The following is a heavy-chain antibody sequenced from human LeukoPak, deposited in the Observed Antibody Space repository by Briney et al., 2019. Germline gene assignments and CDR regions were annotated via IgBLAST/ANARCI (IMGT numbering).Heavy chain of an antibody. J-gene: IGHJ3*02. Sequence: GGSLRLSCAASGFTFDDYAVHWVRQAPGKGLEWVSGISWNSGSIGYADSVKGRFTISRDNAKNSLYLQMNSLRAEDTALYYCAKGYDFWSAAAFDIWGQGTMVTVSS. V-gene: IGHV3-9*01. CDR3: AKGYDFWSAAAFDI. D-gene: IGHD3-3*01. CDR2: ISWNSGSI. CDR1: GFTFDDYA.